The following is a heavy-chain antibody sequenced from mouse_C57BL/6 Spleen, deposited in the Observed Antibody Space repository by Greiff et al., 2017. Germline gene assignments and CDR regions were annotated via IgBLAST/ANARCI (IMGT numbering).Heavy chain of an antibody. Sequence: QVQLQQPGAELVKPGASVKLSCKASGYTFTSYWMHWVKQRPGQGLEWIGMIHPNSGSTYYNEKFKSKATLTVDKSSSTAYMQLSSLTSEDSAVYYCSRWGGLYWYFDVWGTGTTVTVSS. CDR3: SRWGGLYWYFDV. J-gene: IGHJ1*03. D-gene: IGHD1-1*02. CDR2: IHPNSGST. V-gene: IGHV1-64*01. CDR1: GYTFTSYW.